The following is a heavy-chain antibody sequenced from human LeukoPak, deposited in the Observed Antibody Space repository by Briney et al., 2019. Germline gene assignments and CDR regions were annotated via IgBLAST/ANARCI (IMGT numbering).Heavy chain of an antibody. Sequence: GGSLRLSCAASEFTFSSYAMSWVRQAPGKGLEWVSAISGSGGSTYYGDSVKGRFTISRDNSRNTLDLQMNSLRAEDTAIYYCAKEPSCSGGSCYYFDYWGQGTLVTVSS. J-gene: IGHJ4*02. V-gene: IGHV3-23*01. D-gene: IGHD2-15*01. CDR1: EFTFSSYA. CDR3: AKEPSCSGGSCYYFDY. CDR2: ISGSGGST.